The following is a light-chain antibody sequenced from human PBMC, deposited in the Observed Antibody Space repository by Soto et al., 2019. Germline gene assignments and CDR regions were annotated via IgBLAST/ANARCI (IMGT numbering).Light chain of an antibody. Sequence: DIQMTQSPSTLSASVGDRVTITCRASQSISSWLAWYQQKPGKAPKLLIYDASSLESGVPSRFSGSGSGTEFTLTISRVEPEDFAVYYCHQYGGSPWYTFGQGTRLEV. CDR2: DAS. V-gene: IGKV1-5*01. CDR1: QSISSW. J-gene: IGKJ2*01. CDR3: HQYGGSPWYT.